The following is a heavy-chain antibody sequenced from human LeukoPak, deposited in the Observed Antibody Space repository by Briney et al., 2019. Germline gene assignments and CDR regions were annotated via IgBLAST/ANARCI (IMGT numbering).Heavy chain of an antibody. CDR2: IIPILGIA. CDR3: ARGTRKMTTVTY. J-gene: IGHJ4*02. D-gene: IGHD4-17*01. Sequence: SVKVSCKASGGTFSSYAISWVRQAPGQGLEWMGRIIPILGIANYAQKFQGRVTITADESTSTAYMELSSLRSEDTAVYYCARGTRKMTTVTYWGQGTLVTVSS. V-gene: IGHV1-69*04. CDR1: GGTFSSYA.